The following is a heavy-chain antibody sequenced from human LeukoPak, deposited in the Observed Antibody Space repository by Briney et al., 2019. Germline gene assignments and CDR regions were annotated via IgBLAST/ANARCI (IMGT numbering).Heavy chain of an antibody. J-gene: IGHJ6*02. CDR2: IYHSGSGST. CDR3: ARTNDFWSGPTLDA. CDR1: GGSISSGGHS. D-gene: IGHD3-3*01. V-gene: IGHV4-30-2*01. Sequence: PSQTLSLTCTVSGGSISSGGHSWSWIRQPPGKGLEWIGYIYHSGSGSTYYNPSLKSRVTISIDKSKNQFSLKLNSVTAADTAVYYCARTNDFWSGPTLDAWGQGTTVTVSS.